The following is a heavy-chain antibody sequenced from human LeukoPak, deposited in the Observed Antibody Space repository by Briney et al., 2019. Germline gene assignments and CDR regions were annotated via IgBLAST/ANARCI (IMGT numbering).Heavy chain of an antibody. V-gene: IGHV1-69*13. CDR3: ARAKYSSSRKTGDAFDI. J-gene: IGHJ3*02. CDR2: VIPIFGTA. CDR1: GGTFSSYA. Sequence: SVKVSCKASGGTFSSYAISWVRQAPGQGLEWMGGVIPIFGTANYAQKFQGRVTITADESTSTAYMELSSLRSEDTAVYYCARAKYSSSRKTGDAFDIWGQGTMVTVSS. D-gene: IGHD6-6*01.